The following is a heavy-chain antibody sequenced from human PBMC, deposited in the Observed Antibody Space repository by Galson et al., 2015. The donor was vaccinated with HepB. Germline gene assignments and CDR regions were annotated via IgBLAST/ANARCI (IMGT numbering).Heavy chain of an antibody. D-gene: IGHD3-10*01. V-gene: IGHV3-15*01. Sequence: SLRLSCAASGFTFSNAWMSWVRQAPGKGLEWVGRIKSKTDGGTTDYAAPVKGRFTISRDDSKNTLHLQMNSLKTEDTAVYYCTTTLPLVWFGELGGFDYWGQGTLVTVSS. CDR2: IKSKTDGGTT. CDR3: TTTLPLVWFGELGGFDY. CDR1: GFTFSNAW. J-gene: IGHJ4*02.